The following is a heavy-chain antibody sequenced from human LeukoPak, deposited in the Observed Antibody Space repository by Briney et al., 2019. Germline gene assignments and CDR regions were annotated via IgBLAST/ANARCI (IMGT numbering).Heavy chain of an antibody. Sequence: GGSLRLSCAASGFTFSNAWMSWVRQAPGKGLEWVGRIKSKTDGGTTDYAAPVKGRFTISRDDSKNTLYLQMNSLKTEDTAVYYCTTADETKRQIVGADPLDYWGQGTLVTVSS. CDR2: IKSKTDGGTT. V-gene: IGHV3-15*01. CDR1: GFTFSNAW. D-gene: IGHD1-26*01. CDR3: TTADETKRQIVGADPLDY. J-gene: IGHJ4*02.